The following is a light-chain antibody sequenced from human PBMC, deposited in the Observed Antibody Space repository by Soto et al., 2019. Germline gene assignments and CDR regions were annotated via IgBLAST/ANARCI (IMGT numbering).Light chain of an antibody. V-gene: IGLV2-11*01. CDR1: SSDVGGYNY. J-gene: IGLJ2*01. Sequence: QSALTQPRSVSGSPGQSVTISCTGTSSDVGGYNYVSWYQQHPVKAPKLMIYDVSKRPSGVPDRFSGSKSGNTASLTISWLQAEDEADYYCCSYAGSYTVVFGVGTMVTVL. CDR3: CSYAGSYTVV. CDR2: DVS.